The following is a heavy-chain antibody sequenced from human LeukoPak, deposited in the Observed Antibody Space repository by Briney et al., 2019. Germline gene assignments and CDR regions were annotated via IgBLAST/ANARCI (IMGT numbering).Heavy chain of an antibody. D-gene: IGHD3-10*01. CDR2: IYYSGST. CDR3: ARQRHSGSYYNVDY. J-gene: IGHJ4*02. V-gene: IGHV4-59*08. CDR1: GGSISSYY. Sequence: SEPLSLTCTVPGGSISSYYWSWLRQPPGKGLEWIGYIYYSGSTNYNPSLKSRVTISVDTSKSQFSLRLSSVTAADTAVYYCARQRHSGSYYNVDYWGQGTLVTVSS.